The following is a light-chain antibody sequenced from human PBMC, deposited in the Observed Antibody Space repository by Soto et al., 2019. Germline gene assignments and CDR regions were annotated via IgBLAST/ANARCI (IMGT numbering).Light chain of an antibody. CDR1: SSDVGGYNY. Sequence: QSVLTQPRSVSGSPGQSVTISCTGTSSDVGGYNYVSWYQQHPGNAPKLMIYDVTKRPSGVPDRFSGYKSGNTASLTISGLQAEDEADYYCCAYAGSSLVVFGGGTKVTVL. CDR3: CAYAGSSLVV. V-gene: IGLV2-11*01. J-gene: IGLJ2*01. CDR2: DVT.